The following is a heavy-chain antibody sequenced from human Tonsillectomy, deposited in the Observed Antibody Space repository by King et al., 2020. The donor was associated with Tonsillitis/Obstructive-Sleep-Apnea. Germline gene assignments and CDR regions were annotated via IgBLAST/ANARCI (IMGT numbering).Heavy chain of an antibody. CDR3: VRNGYYSLEY. CDR2: IYHDGSS. J-gene: IGHJ4*02. Sequence: VQLQESGPGLVKPSGTLSLTCAVSGASVSSRYWWSWVRQPPGRGLEWIGEIYHDGSSNYNPSLKSRVTISIDESMDHFSLKLSSVTAAATAVYYCVRNGYYSLEYWGQGTLVTVSS. V-gene: IGHV4-4*02. CDR1: GASVSSRYW. D-gene: IGHD2-21*01.